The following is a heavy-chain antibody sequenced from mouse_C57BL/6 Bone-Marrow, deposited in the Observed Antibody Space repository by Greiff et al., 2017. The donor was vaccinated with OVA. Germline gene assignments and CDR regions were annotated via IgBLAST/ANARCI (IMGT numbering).Heavy chain of an antibody. CDR2: INPNNGGT. CDR1: GYTLTDYN. J-gene: IGHJ2*01. CDR3: ARKKDYYGISPLDY. D-gene: IGHD1-1*01. V-gene: IGHV1-18*01. Sequence: VQLQQSGPELVKPGASVKIPCKASGYTLTDYNMDWVKQSHGKSLEWIGDINPNNGGTIYNQKFKGKATLTVDKSSSTAYMELRSLTSEDTAVYYCARKKDYYGISPLDYWGQGTTLTVSS.